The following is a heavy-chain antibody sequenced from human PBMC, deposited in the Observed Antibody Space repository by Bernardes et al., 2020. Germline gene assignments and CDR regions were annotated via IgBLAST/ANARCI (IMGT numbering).Heavy chain of an antibody. D-gene: IGHD2-15*01. CDR1: GLSVSGYY. Sequence: GGSLRLSCAASGLSVSGYYMSWVRQVPGKGLECVQVIENSQGGGYTYYADSVKGRFTISRDKSKNTVYLQMNSLRAEDTSLYYCVRGGGTDWGQGTLVTVSS. J-gene: IGHJ4*02. CDR3: VRGGGTD. V-gene: IGHV3-53*01. CDR2: IENSQGGGYT.